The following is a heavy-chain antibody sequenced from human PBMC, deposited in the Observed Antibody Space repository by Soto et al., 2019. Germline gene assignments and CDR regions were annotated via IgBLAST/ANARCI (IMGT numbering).Heavy chain of an antibody. CDR3: ARDMYSGSYFDY. J-gene: IGHJ4*02. Sequence: PSETLSLTCTVSGGSISSGGYYWSWIRQHPGKGLEWIGYIYYSGSTYYNPSLKSRVTISVDTSKNQFSLKLSSVTAADTAVYYCARDMYSGSYFDYWGQGTLVTVSS. CDR1: GGSISSGGYY. D-gene: IGHD1-26*01. CDR2: IYYSGST. V-gene: IGHV4-31*03.